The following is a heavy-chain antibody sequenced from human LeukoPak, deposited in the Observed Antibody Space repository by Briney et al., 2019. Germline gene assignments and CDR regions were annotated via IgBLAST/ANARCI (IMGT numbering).Heavy chain of an antibody. J-gene: IGHJ4*02. CDR2: ISSSGSTI. V-gene: IGHV3-48*03. CDR1: GFTFSSYE. D-gene: IGHD4-17*01. CDR3: ARETTVTTFDY. Sequence: GGSLRLSCAASGFTFSSYEMNWVRQAPGKGLEWVSYISSSGSTIYYADSVKGRFTISRDNAKHSLYLQMNSLRAEDTAVYYCARETTVTTFDYWGQGTLVTVSS.